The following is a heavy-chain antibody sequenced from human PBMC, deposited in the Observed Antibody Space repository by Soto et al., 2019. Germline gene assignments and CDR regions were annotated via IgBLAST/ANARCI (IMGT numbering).Heavy chain of an antibody. Sequence: SGPTLVNPTQTLTLTCTFSGFSLSTSGMCVSWIRQPPGKALEWLARIDWDDDKYYSTSLKTRLTISKDTSKNQVVLTMTNMDPVDTATYYCARMGLRGYSYGYRDPYYYYYMDVWGKGTTVTVSS. CDR3: ARMGLRGYSYGYRDPYYYYYMDV. D-gene: IGHD5-18*01. CDR1: GFSLSTSGMC. CDR2: IDWDDDK. V-gene: IGHV2-70*11. J-gene: IGHJ6*03.